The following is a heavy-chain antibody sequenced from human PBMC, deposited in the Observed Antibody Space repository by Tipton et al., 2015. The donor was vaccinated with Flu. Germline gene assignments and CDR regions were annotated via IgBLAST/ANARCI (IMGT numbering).Heavy chain of an antibody. Sequence: GSLRLSCAASGFTFSHYEMNWVRQAPGKGLEWVSYISENGDVIYYAATVKGRFTISRDNAKNSLYLQMSSLRAEDTAVYYCARGRLVPSYWGQGTLVTVSS. V-gene: IGHV3-48*03. CDR1: GFTFSHYE. CDR2: ISENGDVI. D-gene: IGHD2-21*01. CDR3: ARGRLVPSY. J-gene: IGHJ4*02.